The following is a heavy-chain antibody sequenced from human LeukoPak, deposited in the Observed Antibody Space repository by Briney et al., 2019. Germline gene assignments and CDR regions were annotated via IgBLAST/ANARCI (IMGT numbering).Heavy chain of an antibody. V-gene: IGHV4-39*07. Sequence: WIRQPPGKGLEWIGSIYYSGSTYYNPSLKSRVTISVDTSKNQFSLKLSSVTAADTAVYYCARDPIVVVITGAFDIWGQGTMVTVSS. CDR2: IYYSGST. D-gene: IGHD3-22*01. CDR3: ARDPIVVVITGAFDI. J-gene: IGHJ3*02.